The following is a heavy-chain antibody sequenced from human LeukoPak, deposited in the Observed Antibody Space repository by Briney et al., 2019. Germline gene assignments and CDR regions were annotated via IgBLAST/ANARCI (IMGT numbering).Heavy chain of an antibody. D-gene: IGHD2-2*01. CDR3: ARVGYCSGTSCQGWFDP. J-gene: IGHJ5*02. CDR2: INHSGST. Sequence: PSETLSLTCAVYGGSFSGYYWSWIRQPPGKGLEWIGEINHSGSTNYNPSLKSRVTISVDTSKNQFSLKLSSVTAADTAVYYCARVGYCSGTSCQGWFDPWGQGTLVTVSS. V-gene: IGHV4-34*01. CDR1: GGSFSGYY.